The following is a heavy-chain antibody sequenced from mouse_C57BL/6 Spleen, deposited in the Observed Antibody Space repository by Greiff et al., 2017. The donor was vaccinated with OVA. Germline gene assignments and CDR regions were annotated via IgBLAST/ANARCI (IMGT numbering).Heavy chain of an antibody. V-gene: IGHV1-62-2*01. D-gene: IGHD1-1*01. CDR3: ARHGDYYGISYEYFDV. J-gene: IGHJ1*03. CDR1: GYTFTEYT. CDR2: FYHGSGSI. Sequence: VKLQESGAELVKPGASVKLSCKASGYTFTEYTIHWVKQRSGQGLEWIGWFYHGSGSIKYNEKFKDKATLTADTSSSTFYIELSSLTSDDSAVYFCARHGDYYGISYEYFDVWGTVTTVTVSS.